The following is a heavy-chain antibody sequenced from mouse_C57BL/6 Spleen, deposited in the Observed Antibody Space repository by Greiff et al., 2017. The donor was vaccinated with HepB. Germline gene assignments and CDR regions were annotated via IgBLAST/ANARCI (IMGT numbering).Heavy chain of an antibody. D-gene: IGHD2-5*01. CDR2: INPNNGGT. J-gene: IGHJ2*01. V-gene: IGHV1-18*01. CDR1: GYTFTDYN. Sequence: VQLQQSGPELVKPGASVKIPCKASGYTFTDYNMDWVKQSHGKSLEWIGDINPNNGGTIYNQKFKGKATLTVDKSSSTAYMELRSLTSEDTAVYYCARSPAYYSNYNFDYWGQGTTLTVSS. CDR3: ARSPAYYSNYNFDY.